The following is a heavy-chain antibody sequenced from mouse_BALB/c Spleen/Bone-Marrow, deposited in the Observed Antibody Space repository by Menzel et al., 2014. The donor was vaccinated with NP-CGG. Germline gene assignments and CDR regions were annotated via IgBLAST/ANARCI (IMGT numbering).Heavy chain of an antibody. Sequence: QVHVKQSGAELVRPGASVKLSCKASGYTFINHWMNWVKQRPGQGLEWIGMIDPSDSETHYNQVFKDKATLTVDKSSNTAYMQLSSLTSEDSAVYYCTRDSSGYVGAMDFWGQGTSVTVPS. D-gene: IGHD3-2*01. CDR3: TRDSSGYVGAMDF. J-gene: IGHJ4*01. V-gene: IGHV1-61*01. CDR2: IDPSDSET. CDR1: GYTFINHW.